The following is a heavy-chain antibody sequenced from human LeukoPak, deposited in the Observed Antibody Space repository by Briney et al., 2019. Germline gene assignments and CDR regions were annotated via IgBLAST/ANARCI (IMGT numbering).Heavy chain of an antibody. J-gene: IGHJ6*02. CDR3: SLARSEYHYGMDV. CDR2: TYYRSKWYY. CDR1: GDSVSSISVA. Sequence: SQTLSLTCAISGDSVSSISVAWNWIRQSPSRGLEWLGRTYYRSKWYYEYAVSVKGRINISPDTSKNQFSLQLTSVTREDTAVYYCSLARSEYHYGMDVWGQGTTVTVSS. V-gene: IGHV6-1*01.